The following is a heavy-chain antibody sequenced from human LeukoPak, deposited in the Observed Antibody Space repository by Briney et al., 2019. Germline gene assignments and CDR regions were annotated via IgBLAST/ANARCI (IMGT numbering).Heavy chain of an antibody. J-gene: IGHJ4*02. CDR1: GYTFTSYY. D-gene: IGHD2-15*01. CDR2: INPSGGST. V-gene: IGHV1-46*01. CDR3: ARGLPPPFGRYCSGGSCYELDY. Sequence: EASVKVSCKASGYTFTSYYMHWVRQAPGQGLEGMGIINPSGGSTSYAQKLQDRVTINRHMSTRTVYVEPSSQRYEDTAVYYCARGLPPPFGRYCSGGSCYELDYWGQGTLVTVSS.